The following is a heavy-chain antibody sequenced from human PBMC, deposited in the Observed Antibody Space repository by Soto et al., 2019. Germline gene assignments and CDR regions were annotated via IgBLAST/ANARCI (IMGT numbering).Heavy chain of an antibody. J-gene: IGHJ6*02. CDR1: GFTYNIYW. Sequence: EVQLVESGGGLVQPGGSLRLSCAASGFTYNIYWMVWVRQAPGKGLERVANINQNGNQKYCVDSLKGRFTISRDNAKNSLSLQMNTLRAEDTAVYYCVRGVGRGVDVWGRGTTVTVSS. CDR3: VRGVGRGVDV. V-gene: IGHV3-7*05. D-gene: IGHD2-2*01. CDR2: INQNGNQK.